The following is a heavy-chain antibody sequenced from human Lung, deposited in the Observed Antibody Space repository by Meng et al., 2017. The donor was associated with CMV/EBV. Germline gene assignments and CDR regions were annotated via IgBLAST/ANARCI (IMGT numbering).Heavy chain of an antibody. V-gene: IGHV3-23*01. Sequence: GESLKISCAASEFTFRSYAMSWVRQAPGRGLAWVSAITGSGGSTYYADSVKGRFTVSRDNSKNTLYLQMNSLRAEDTAVYYCAKAFSASWYREYYDYLGQGXLVTVSS. CDR3: AKAFSASWYREYYDY. D-gene: IGHD6-13*01. CDR1: EFTFRSYA. J-gene: IGHJ4*02. CDR2: ITGSGGST.